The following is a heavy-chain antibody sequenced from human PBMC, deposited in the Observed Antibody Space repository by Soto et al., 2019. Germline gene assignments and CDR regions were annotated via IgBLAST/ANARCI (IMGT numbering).Heavy chain of an antibody. Sequence: PSGTLSLTCTVSGGSIISYYWSWIRQPPGKGLEWIGYIYYSGSTNYNPSLKSRVTISVDTSKNQFSLKLSSVTAADTAVYYCARMDGWNYVRWFDPWGQGTLVNVSS. D-gene: IGHD1-7*01. J-gene: IGHJ5*02. V-gene: IGHV4-59*01. CDR1: GGSIISYY. CDR3: ARMDGWNYVRWFDP. CDR2: IYYSGST.